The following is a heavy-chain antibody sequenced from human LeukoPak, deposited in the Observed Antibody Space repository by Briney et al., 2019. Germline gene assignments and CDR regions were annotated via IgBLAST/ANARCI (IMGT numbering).Heavy chain of an antibody. Sequence: PSETLSLTCTVPGGSISGGNYYWSWIRQPAGKGLYWIGRVYTSGRTNYNPSLSNRVSMSLDTSKNQFSLTLNSVTAADTAVYYCARVSTLDGIVLDSWGQGILVTVSP. V-gene: IGHV4-61*02. CDR3: ARVSTLDGIVLDS. CDR1: GGSISGGNYY. J-gene: IGHJ4*02. D-gene: IGHD2-15*01. CDR2: VYTSGRT.